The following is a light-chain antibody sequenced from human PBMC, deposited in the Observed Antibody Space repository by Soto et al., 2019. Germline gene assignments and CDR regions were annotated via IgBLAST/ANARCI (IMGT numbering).Light chain of an antibody. Sequence: EIVMTQSPATLSVSPGERATFSCRASQSVATNLAWYQQKPGQPPRLLIYGASTRATGIPARFSGRGSGTEFTLTIIRLQSEDFAIYYCQKYNNWPPWTFGQGTKVEIK. CDR1: QSVATN. CDR2: GAS. CDR3: QKYNNWPPWT. J-gene: IGKJ1*01. V-gene: IGKV3-15*01.